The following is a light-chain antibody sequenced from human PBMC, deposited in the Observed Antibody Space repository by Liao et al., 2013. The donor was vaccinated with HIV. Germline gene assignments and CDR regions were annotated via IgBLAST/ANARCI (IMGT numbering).Light chain of an antibody. CDR3: QLWDNDGDHPYVV. Sequence: SYVLTQPPSVSVAPGKTASITCGENNIGSKSVHWYQQKPGQAPVLVIYYDSDRPSGIPERFSGSNSGNTATLTINRVEAGDEADYYCQLWDNDGDHPYVVFGGGTKLTVL. CDR1: NIGSKS. J-gene: IGLJ2*01. CDR2: YDS. V-gene: IGLV3-21*04.